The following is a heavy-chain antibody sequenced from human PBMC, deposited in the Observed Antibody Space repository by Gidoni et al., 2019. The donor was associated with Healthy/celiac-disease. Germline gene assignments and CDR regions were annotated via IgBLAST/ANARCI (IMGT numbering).Heavy chain of an antibody. CDR1: GYTFTDYY. D-gene: IGHD6-19*01. V-gene: IGHV1-69-2*01. CDR3: ATAIAVAGRVGGSVDAFDI. CDR2: VDPEDGET. J-gene: IGHJ3*02. Sequence: EVQLVQSGAEVKKPGATVKISCKVSGYTFTDYYMHWVQQAPGKGLEWMGLVDPEDGETIYAEKFQGRVTITADTSTDTAYMELSSLRSEDTAVYYCATAIAVAGRVGGSVDAFDIWGQGTMVSVSS.